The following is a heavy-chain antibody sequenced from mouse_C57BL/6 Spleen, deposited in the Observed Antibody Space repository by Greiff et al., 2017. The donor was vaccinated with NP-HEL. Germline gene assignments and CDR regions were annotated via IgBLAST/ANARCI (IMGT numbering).Heavy chain of an antibody. V-gene: IGHV1-18*01. CDR2: INPNNGGT. Sequence: VHVKQSGPELVKPGASVKIPCKASGYTFTDYNMDWVKQSHGKSLEWIGDINPNNGGTIYNQKFKGKATLTVDKSSSTAYMELRSLTSEDTAVYYCARPGSSSAWFAYWGQGTLVTVSA. CDR3: ARPGSSSAWFAY. CDR1: GYTFTDYN. D-gene: IGHD1-1*01. J-gene: IGHJ3*01.